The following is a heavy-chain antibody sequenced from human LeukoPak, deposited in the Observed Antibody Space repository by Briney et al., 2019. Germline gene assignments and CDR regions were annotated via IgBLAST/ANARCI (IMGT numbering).Heavy chain of an antibody. CDR3: ALHCSSTSCLIF. D-gene: IGHD2-2*01. CDR2: IIPVFGTA. V-gene: IGHV1-69*01. Sequence: GSSVKVSCKASGGTFSSYTINWVRQAPGQGLEWMGGIIPVFGTANDVQKFEGRVTITADESTSTAYMELRSLRSDDTAVYYCALHCSSTSCLIFGGQGTLVTVSS. J-gene: IGHJ4*02. CDR1: GGTFSSYT.